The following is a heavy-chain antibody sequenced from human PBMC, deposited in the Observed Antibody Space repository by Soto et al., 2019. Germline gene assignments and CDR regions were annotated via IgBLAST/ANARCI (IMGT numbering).Heavy chain of an antibody. J-gene: IGHJ4*02. CDR3: ARQAARNYIDS. CDR1: GFTFSDYS. CDR2: IDSRGRTL. Sequence: PGRPLRLSCVASGFTFSDYSMSWIRQAPGKGLEWLAFIDSRGRTLSYADSVRGRFTISRDNAENSVYLQMDSRRADDTAVYYCARQAARNYIDSWGQGNSVTVSS. D-gene: IGHD6-6*01. V-gene: IGHV3-11*01.